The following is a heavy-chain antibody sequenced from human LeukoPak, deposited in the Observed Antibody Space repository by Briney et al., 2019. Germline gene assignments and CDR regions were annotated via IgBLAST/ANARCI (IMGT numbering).Heavy chain of an antibody. CDR2: IHHSGTT. CDR1: GGSISSSNW. V-gene: IGHV4-4*02. CDR3: ARGGDTPFDP. D-gene: IGHD2-21*02. J-gene: IGHJ5*02. Sequence: KTSGTLSLTCAVSGGSISSSNWWSWVRQPPGKGLEWIGEIHHSGTTNYNPSFKSRVTISVDKSKNQFSLNLISVTAADTAVYYCARGGDTPFDPWGQGTLITVSS.